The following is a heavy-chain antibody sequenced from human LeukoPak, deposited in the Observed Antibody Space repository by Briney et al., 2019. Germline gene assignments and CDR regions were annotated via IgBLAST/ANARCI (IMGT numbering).Heavy chain of an antibody. CDR2: IKQDGSEK. CDR1: RFTFSNYW. J-gene: IGHJ4*02. Sequence: GGSLRLSCAASRFTFSNYWMSWVRQAPGKGLEGVANIKQDGSEKYYVDSVRGRFTISRDNAKNSLYLQMNSLRDEDTAVYSCARLDDRLAHSGLDYWGQGTLVTVSS. V-gene: IGHV3-7*03. CDR3: ARLDDRLAHSGLDY. D-gene: IGHD6-19*01.